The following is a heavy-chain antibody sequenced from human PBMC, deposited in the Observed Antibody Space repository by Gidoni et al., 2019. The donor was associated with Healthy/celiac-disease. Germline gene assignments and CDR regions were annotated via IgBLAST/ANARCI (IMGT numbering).Heavy chain of an antibody. J-gene: IGHJ4*02. CDR1: GFTFSSYA. CDR3: ARDVIFRGVLDY. D-gene: IGHD3-3*01. V-gene: IGHV3-30-3*01. CDR2: ISYDGSNK. Sequence: QLQLVESGGGVVQPGRSLRLSCAASGFTFSSYAMHWVRQAPGKGLEWVAVISYDGSNKYYADSVKGRFTISRDNSKNTLYLQMNSLRAEDTAVYYCARDVIFRGVLDYWGQGTLVTVSS.